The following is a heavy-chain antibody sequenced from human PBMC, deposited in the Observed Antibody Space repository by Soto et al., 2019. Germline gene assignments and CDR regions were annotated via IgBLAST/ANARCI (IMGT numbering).Heavy chain of an antibody. J-gene: IGHJ6*02. D-gene: IGHD2-2*01. CDR1: GFTFSSYA. CDR2: ISGSGGST. CDR3: AKDRYCSSTSCYESRDLYYYYGMDV. Sequence: GGSLRLSCAASGFTFSSYAMSWVRQAPGKGLEWVSAISGSGGSTYYADSVKGRFTISRDNSKNTLYLQMNSLRAEDTAVYYCAKDRYCSSTSCYESRDLYYYYGMDVWGQGTTVTVSS. V-gene: IGHV3-23*01.